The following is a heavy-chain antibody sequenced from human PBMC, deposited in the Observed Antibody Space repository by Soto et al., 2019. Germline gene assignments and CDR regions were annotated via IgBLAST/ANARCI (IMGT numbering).Heavy chain of an antibody. CDR1: GFIFGSYA. V-gene: IGHV3-30*16. CDR2: LSTDGSTP. CDR3: AKSYALWSHYVSCGEQRDS. Sequence: GGSLRLSCAASGFIFGSYAMNWVRQVPGKGPEWVAVLSTDGSTPYYADSVRGRFTISRDNSKSTLFLQMNSLRPEGTAIYFCAKSYALWSHYVSCGEQRDSWGLGTLVTVYS. J-gene: IGHJ4*02. D-gene: IGHD3-3*01.